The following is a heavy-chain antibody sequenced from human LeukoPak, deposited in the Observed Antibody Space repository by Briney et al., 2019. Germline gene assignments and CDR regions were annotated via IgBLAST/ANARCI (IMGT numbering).Heavy chain of an antibody. J-gene: IGHJ4*02. D-gene: IGHD1-26*01. CDR1: GFTFSLYS. V-gene: IGHV3-21*01. CDR2: ISSSGSYI. Sequence: PGGSLRLSCAASGFTFSLYSITWVRQTPGRGLERVSSISSSGSYIYYADSVKGRFTVSRDNAKNSLSLQMNSLRAEDTAVYYCARGGHDGTYYLSYWGQGTLVTVSS. CDR3: ARGGHDGTYYLSY.